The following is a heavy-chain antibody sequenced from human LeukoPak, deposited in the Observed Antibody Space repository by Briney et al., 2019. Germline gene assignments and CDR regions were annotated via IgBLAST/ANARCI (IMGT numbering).Heavy chain of an antibody. CDR2: SIPIFGTA. CDR3: ATAPMVRGAIGAFDI. V-gene: IGHV1-69*13. J-gene: IGHJ3*02. CDR1: GGTFSSYA. Sequence: SVKVSCKASGGTFSSYAISWVRQAPGQGLEWRGGSIPIFGTANNAQKLQGRGTITADESTSTAYMELSSLRSEDTAVYYCATAPMVRGAIGAFDIWGQGTMVTVSS. D-gene: IGHD3-10*01.